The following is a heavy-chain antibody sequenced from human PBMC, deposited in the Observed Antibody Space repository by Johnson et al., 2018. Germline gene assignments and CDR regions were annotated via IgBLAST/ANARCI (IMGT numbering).Heavy chain of an antibody. V-gene: IGHV3-30*03. CDR3: AREGYSSGRAGIFDM. J-gene: IGHJ3*02. Sequence: VQLLESGGGVVQPGRSLSLSCAASGFTFSSYGMHWVRQAPGKGLEWVAVTSYDGSNKYYADSVKGRFTISRDNSKNTRYLQMNSLRAEDTAVYYCAREGYSSGRAGIFDMWGQGTMVTVSS. CDR2: TSYDGSNK. CDR1: GFTFSSYG. D-gene: IGHD6-19*01.